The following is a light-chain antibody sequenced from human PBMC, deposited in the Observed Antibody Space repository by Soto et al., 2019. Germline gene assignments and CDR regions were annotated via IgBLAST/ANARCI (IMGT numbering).Light chain of an antibody. CDR2: DAS. Sequence: QSALTQPASVSGYPGQSITISCTGTSSDLGDYNYVSWYQQYPGKAPKLMIYDASNRPSGVSNRFSGSKSGNTASLTISGLQAEDEADYYCSSYITTSTAYVFGTGTKLTVL. CDR3: SSYITTSTAYV. CDR1: SSDLGDYNY. V-gene: IGLV2-14*01. J-gene: IGLJ1*01.